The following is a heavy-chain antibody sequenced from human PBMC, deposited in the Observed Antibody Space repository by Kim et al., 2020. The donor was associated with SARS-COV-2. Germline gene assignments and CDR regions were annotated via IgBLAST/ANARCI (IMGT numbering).Heavy chain of an antibody. J-gene: IGHJ4*02. V-gene: IGHV3-23*03. CDR3: GKDCSGWSDY. CDR1: GFAFIEHA. D-gene: IGHD2-15*01. CDR2: INSAGNTI. Sequence: GGSLRLSCAASGFAFIEHAMIWVRHAPGKGLEWVSLINSAGNTISYADSVRGRGSISRYNSKHMLYLQMNIMSAENTAVSDCGKDCSGWSDYSFQGTL.